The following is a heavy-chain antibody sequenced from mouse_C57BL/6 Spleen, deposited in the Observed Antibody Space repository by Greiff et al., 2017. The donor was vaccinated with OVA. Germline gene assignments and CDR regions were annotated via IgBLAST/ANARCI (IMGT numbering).Heavy chain of an antibody. J-gene: IGHJ4*01. CDR2: IYPGSGST. V-gene: IGHV1-55*01. CDR1: GYTFTSYW. D-gene: IGHD2-5*01. CDR3: ARGDYSILYYAMDY. Sequence: QVHVKQSGAELVKPGASVKMSCKASGYTFTSYWITWVKQRPGQGLEWIGDIYPGSGSTNYNEKFKSKATLTVDTSSSTAYMQLSSLTSEDSAVYYCARGDYSILYYAMDYWGQGTSVTVSS.